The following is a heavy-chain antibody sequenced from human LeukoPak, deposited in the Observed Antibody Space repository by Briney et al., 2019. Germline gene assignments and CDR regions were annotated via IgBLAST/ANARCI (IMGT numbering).Heavy chain of an antibody. Sequence: PSETLSLTCTVSGGSVSSSSYYWGWIRQPPGKGLEWIGSIYYSGSTYYNPSLKSRVTISVDTSKNQFSLKLSSVTAADTAVYYCARLGTTSDAFDIWGQGTMVTVSS. D-gene: IGHD4-17*01. CDR3: ARLGTTSDAFDI. CDR2: IYYSGST. J-gene: IGHJ3*02. V-gene: IGHV4-39*01. CDR1: GGSVSSSSYY.